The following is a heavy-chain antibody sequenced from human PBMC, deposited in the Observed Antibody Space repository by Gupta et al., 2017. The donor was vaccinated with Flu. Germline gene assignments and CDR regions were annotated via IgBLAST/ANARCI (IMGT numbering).Heavy chain of an antibody. D-gene: IGHD3-16*01. CDR1: GFTFTNYA. CDR2: MVGLGGRI. Sequence: EVQLLESGGGLVQPGGSLRLSCAASGFTFTNYAMTWVRQAPGKGLEWVSAMVGLGGRIYYADSVKGRFTISRDISKNTLYLQMNSLRAEDTAVYYCAKVPGGQTFYDYVWGTCFEYWGQGTLVTVSS. CDR3: AKVPGGQTFYDYVWGTCFEY. V-gene: IGHV3-23*01. J-gene: IGHJ4*02.